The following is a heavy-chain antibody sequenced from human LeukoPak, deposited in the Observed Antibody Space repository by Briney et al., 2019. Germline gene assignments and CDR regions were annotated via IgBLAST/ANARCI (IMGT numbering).Heavy chain of an antibody. CDR1: GYTFTGYY. CDR3: ARVSGSYYSLNLGY. J-gene: IGHJ4*02. Sequence: GASVKVSCKASGYTFTGYYMHWVRQAPGQGLEWMGWINPNSGGTNYAQKFQGGVTMTRDTSISTAYMELSRLRSDDTAVYYCARVSGSYYSLNLGYWGQGTLVTVSS. CDR2: INPNSGGT. V-gene: IGHV1-2*02. D-gene: IGHD1-26*01.